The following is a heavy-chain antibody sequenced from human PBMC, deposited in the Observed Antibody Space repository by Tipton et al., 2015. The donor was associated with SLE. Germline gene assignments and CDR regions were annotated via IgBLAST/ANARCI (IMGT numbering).Heavy chain of an antibody. CDR2: IYYSGST. CDR1: GGSISSHY. V-gene: IGHV4-59*11. J-gene: IGHJ2*01. CDR3: ARDLRSMTTVTRGFDL. Sequence: TLSLTCTVSGGSISSHYWSWIRQPPGKGLEWIGYIYYSGSTNYNPSLKSRVTISVDTSKNQFPLKLSSVTAADTAVYYCARDLRSMTTVTRGFDLWGRGTLVTVSS. D-gene: IGHD4-17*01.